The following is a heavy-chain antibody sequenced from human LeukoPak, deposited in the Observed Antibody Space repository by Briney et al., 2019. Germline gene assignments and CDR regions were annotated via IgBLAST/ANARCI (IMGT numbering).Heavy chain of an antibody. V-gene: IGHV3-15*01. CDR3: TTGAITIFGVVITGGSFDY. Sequence: GGSLRLSCAASGFTFSNAWMSWVRQAPGKGLEWDGRIKSKTDGGTTDYAAPVKGRFTISRDDSKNTLYLQMNSLKTEDTAVYYCTTGAITIFGVVITGGSFDYWGQGTLVTVSS. D-gene: IGHD3-3*01. J-gene: IGHJ4*02. CDR2: IKSKTDGGTT. CDR1: GFTFSNAW.